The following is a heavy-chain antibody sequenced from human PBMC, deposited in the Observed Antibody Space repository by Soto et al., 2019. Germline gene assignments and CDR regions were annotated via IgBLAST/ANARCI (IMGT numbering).Heavy chain of an antibody. CDR3: ARSPMTTVVTRGYYYYYGMDV. CDR1: GGSISSYY. J-gene: IGHJ6*02. V-gene: IGHV4-59*01. CDR2: IYYSGST. Sequence: SETLSLTCTVSGGSISSYYWSWIRQPPGKGLEWIGYIYYSGSTNYNPSLKSRVTISVDTSKNQFSLKLSSVTAADTAVYYCARSPMTTVVTRGYYYYYGMDVWGQGTTVTVSS. D-gene: IGHD4-17*01.